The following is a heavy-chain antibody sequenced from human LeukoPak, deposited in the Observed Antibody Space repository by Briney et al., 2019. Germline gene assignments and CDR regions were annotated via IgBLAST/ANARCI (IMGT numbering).Heavy chain of an antibody. V-gene: IGHV4-30-4*01. D-gene: IGHD3-10*01. CDR2: IYYSGST. CDR1: GGSISSGDYY. Sequence: SQTLSLTCTVSGGSISSGDYYWSWIRQPPGKGLERIGYIYYSGSTYYNPSLKSRVTISVDTSKNQFSLKLSSVTAADTAVYYCAREVEYYYGSGTPDYWGQGTLVTVSS. J-gene: IGHJ4*02. CDR3: AREVEYYYGSGTPDY.